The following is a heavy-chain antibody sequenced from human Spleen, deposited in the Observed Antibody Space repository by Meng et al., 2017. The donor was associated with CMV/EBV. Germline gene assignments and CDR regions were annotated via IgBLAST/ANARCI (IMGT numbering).Heavy chain of an antibody. CDR1: GYSISSGYY. J-gene: IGHJ6*02. CDR2: IYHSGST. D-gene: IGHD1-26*01. CDR3: ARDGSEFSYSGMDV. Sequence: SETLSLTCTVSGYSISSGYYWGWIRQPPGKGLEWIGSIYHSGSTYYNPSLKSRVTISVDTSKNQFSLKLSSVTAADTAVYYCARDGSEFSYSGMDVWGQGATVTVSS. V-gene: IGHV4-38-2*02.